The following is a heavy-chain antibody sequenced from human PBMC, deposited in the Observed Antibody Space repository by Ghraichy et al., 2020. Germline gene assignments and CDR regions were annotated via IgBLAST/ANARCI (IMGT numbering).Heavy chain of an antibody. V-gene: IGHV4-59*01. CDR1: GGSISRYY. CDR3: VRVVPAAMVGEYYYYYGMDV. Sequence: SETLSLTCTVSGGSISRYYWNWIRQPPGKGLEWIGYIYYSGTTNYNPSLKSRVTISVDTSKNQFSLKLSSVTAADTAVYYCVRVVPAAMVGEYYYYYGMDVWGQGTTVTVSS. CDR2: IYYSGTT. D-gene: IGHD2-2*01. J-gene: IGHJ6*02.